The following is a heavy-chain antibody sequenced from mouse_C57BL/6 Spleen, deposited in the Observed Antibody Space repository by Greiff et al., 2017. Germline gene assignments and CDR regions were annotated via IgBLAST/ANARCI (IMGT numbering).Heavy chain of an antibody. J-gene: IGHJ4*01. D-gene: IGHD3-2*02. CDR2: INPSNGGT. Sequence: QVQLQPPGTELVKPGASVKLSCKASGYTFTSYWMHWVKQRPGQGLEWIGNINPSNGGTNYNEKFKSKATLTVDKSSSTAYMQLSSLTSEDSAVYYCARLETAQAARETFYAMDYWGQGTSVTVSS. CDR1: GYTFTSYW. V-gene: IGHV1-53*01. CDR3: ARLETAQAARETFYAMDY.